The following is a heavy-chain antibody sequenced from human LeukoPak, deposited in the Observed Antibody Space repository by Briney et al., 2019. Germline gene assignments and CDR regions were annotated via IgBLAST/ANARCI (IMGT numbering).Heavy chain of an antibody. D-gene: IGHD5-18*01. Sequence: GGSLRLSCAASGFTFSSYWMSWVRQAPGKGLEWVANIKKDGSDKNYVDSVKGRFTISRDNAKNSLYLQMNSLRAEDTAIYYCARDAAYGYDRFDYWGQGTQVTVSS. CDR1: GFTFSSYW. J-gene: IGHJ4*02. CDR3: ARDAAYGYDRFDY. V-gene: IGHV3-7*01. CDR2: IKKDGSDK.